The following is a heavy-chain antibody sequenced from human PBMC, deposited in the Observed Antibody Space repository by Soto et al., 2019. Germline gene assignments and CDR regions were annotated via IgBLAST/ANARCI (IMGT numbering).Heavy chain of an antibody. CDR2: IYYSGST. V-gene: IGHV4-39*02. J-gene: IGHJ6*02. CDR1: GGSISSSSYY. CDR3: ARVSGGSSDPGYYYYGMDV. D-gene: IGHD6-6*01. Sequence: QLQLQESGPGLVKPSETLSLTCTVSGGSISSSSYYWGWIRQPPGKGLEWIGSIYYSGSTYYNPSHKSRVTISVDTSKIHFSLKRSSVTAADTAVYYCARVSGGSSDPGYYYYGMDVWGQGTTVTVSS.